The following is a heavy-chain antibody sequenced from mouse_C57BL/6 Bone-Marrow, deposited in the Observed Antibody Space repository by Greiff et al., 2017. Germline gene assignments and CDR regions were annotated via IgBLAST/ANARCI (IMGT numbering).Heavy chain of an antibody. CDR1: GYTFTDYE. Sequence: VKLVESGAELVRPGASVTLSCKASGYTFTDYEMHWVKQTPVHGLEWIGAIDPETGGTAYNQKFKGKAILTADKSSSTAYMELRSLTSEDSAVYYCTRGSYDGYYAMDYWGQGTSVTVSS. D-gene: IGHD2-3*01. CDR2: IDPETGGT. J-gene: IGHJ4*01. CDR3: TRGSYDGYYAMDY. V-gene: IGHV1-15*01.